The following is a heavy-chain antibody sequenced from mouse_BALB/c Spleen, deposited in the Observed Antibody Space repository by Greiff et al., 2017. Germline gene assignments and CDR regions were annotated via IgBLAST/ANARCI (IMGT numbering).Heavy chain of an antibody. CDR3: ARGDDFYAMDY. CDR1: GFTFSDYY. Sequence: EVQGVESGGGLVKPGGSLKLSCAASGFTFSDYYMYWVRQTPEKRLEWVATISDGGSYTYYPDSVKGRFTISRDNAKNNLYLQMSSLKSEDTAMYYCARGDDFYAMDYWGQGTSVTVSS. V-gene: IGHV5-4*02. CDR2: ISDGGSYT. J-gene: IGHJ4*01.